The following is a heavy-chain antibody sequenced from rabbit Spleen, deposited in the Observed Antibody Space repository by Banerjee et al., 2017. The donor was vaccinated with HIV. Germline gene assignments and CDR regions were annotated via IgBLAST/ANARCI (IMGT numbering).Heavy chain of an antibody. CDR1: GLDFSVGDV. J-gene: IGHJ4*01. Sequence: QQQLVESGGGLVKPGASLTLTCKASGLDFSVGDVMCWVRQAPGKGLEWIACINIVTGSAYYASWAKGRFTISKTSSTTVTLQMTSLTAADAATYFCARQYSYNSGSAATGDLWGPGTLVTVS. CDR3: ARQYSYNSGSAATGDL. D-gene: IGHD1-1*01. CDR2: INIVTGSA. V-gene: IGHV1S45*01.